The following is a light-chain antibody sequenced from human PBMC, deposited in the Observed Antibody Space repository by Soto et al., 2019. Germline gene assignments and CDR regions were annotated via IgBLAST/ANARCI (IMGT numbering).Light chain of an antibody. CDR3: SSYTSSSTLG. Sequence: QSVLTQPASVSGSPGQSITISCTGTSSDIGGYNYVSWYQQHPGKAPKLIIYDVSSRPSGVSNRFSGSKSGNTASLTISGLQTEDEADYYCSSYTSSSTLGFGAGTKVTVL. V-gene: IGLV2-14*03. CDR2: DVS. CDR1: SSDIGGYNY. J-gene: IGLJ2*01.